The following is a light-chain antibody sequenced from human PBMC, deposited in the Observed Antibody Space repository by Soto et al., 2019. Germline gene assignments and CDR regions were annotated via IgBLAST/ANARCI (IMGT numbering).Light chain of an antibody. CDR3: HQRQSWPRT. CDR1: QYINTR. J-gene: IGKJ1*01. V-gene: IGKV3-11*01. CDR2: QTS. Sequence: EIVLTQSPATLSSFPGDIVTLSCRASQYINTRLAWYQHRPGQAPRLLTYQTSIRAAGIPARFSASGSGTDFTLTISDVQPEDFALYYCHQRQSWPRTFGQGTKVDI.